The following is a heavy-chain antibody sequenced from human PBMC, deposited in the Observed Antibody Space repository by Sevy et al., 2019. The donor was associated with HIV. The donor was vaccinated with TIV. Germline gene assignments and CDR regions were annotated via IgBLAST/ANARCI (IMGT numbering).Heavy chain of an antibody. D-gene: IGHD3-10*01. CDR1: GFTLSSYE. CDR2: ISTSGSTI. V-gene: IGHV3-48*03. Sequence: GGSLRLSCAASGFTLSSYEMNWVRLAPGKGLEWVSYISTSGSTIYYADSVKGRFTISRNNAKKSLYLQMNSLRVEDTAVYYCAREDTYHYGSGSSPTLDYWGQGSLVTVSS. CDR3: AREDTYHYGSGSSPTLDY. J-gene: IGHJ4*02.